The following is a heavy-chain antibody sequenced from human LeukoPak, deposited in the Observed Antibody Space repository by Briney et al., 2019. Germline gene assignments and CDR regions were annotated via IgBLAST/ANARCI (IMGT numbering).Heavy chain of an antibody. CDR2: ISGSGGST. J-gene: IGHJ4*02. Sequence: GGSLRLSCAASGFTFSSCAMSWVRQAPGKGLEWVSAISGSGGSTYYADSVKGRFTISRDNSKNTLYLQMNSLRAEDTAVYYCAKGSLAYCGGDCYGRYFDYWGQGTLVTVSS. CDR3: AKGSLAYCGGDCYGRYFDY. CDR1: GFTFSSCA. D-gene: IGHD2-21*02. V-gene: IGHV3-23*01.